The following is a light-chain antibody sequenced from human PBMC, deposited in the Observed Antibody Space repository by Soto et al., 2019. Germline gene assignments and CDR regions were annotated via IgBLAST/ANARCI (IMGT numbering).Light chain of an antibody. CDR1: QSISSW. J-gene: IGKJ1*01. CDR2: DAS. V-gene: IGKV1-5*01. CDR3: QQHNSYPWT. Sequence: DIQMTQSPSTLSASVGXRVTITCRASQSISSWLAWYQQKPGKAPKLLIYDASSLESGVPSRFSGSGSGTEFTLTISSLQPDDFATYYCQQHNSYPWTFCQGTKADIK.